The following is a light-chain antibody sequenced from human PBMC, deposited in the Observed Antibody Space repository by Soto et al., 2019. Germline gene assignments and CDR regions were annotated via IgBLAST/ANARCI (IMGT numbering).Light chain of an antibody. J-gene: IGKJ2*01. V-gene: IGKV1-5*03. CDR1: QSISSW. CDR2: KAS. CDR3: QQYNGYPYT. Sequence: DIQMTQSPSTLSASVGDRVTITCWASQSISSWLAWYQQKPGKAPKLLIYKASSLESGVPSRFSGSGSGTEFTLTISSLQPDDFATYYCQQYNGYPYTFGQGTKLEIK.